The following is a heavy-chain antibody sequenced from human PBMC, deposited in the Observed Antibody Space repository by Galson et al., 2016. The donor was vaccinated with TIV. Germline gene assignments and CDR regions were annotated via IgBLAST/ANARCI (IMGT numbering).Heavy chain of an antibody. V-gene: IGHV3-74*01. Sequence: SLRLSCAASGFTFSSYWMHWVRQAPGKGLVWVSHINSDGSSTSYADSVKGRFTISRDDSRNTLYLQMNSLRTEDTAIYYCARDAVIGTPDYFDYWGQGTLVTVSS. D-gene: IGHD2-21*01. CDR1: GFTFSSYW. CDR3: ARDAVIGTPDYFDY. CDR2: INSDGSST. J-gene: IGHJ4*02.